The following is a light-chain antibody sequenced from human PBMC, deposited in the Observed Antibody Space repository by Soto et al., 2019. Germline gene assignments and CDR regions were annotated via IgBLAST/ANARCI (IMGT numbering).Light chain of an antibody. CDR3: QQYDNLPIT. CDR2: DAS. Sequence: DIQMTQSPSSLSASVGDRVTITCQASQDISNYLNWYQQKPGKAPKLLIYDASNLETGVPARFSGSGSGTDFTFTISSLQPEDSATYYCQQYDNLPITLGQGTRLEIK. V-gene: IGKV1-33*01. CDR1: QDISNY. J-gene: IGKJ5*01.